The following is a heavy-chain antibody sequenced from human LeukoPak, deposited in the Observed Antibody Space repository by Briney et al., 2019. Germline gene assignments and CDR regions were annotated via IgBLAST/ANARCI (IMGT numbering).Heavy chain of an antibody. CDR1: GFSVSRYW. CDR3: ATYSGAHHKTFDD. CDR2: IKQDESEK. D-gene: IGHD1-26*01. Sequence: GGSLRLSCAASGFSVSRYWMSWVRQAPGEGLEWAANIKQDESEKDYVDSVRGRFTISRDNAKNSLYLQMNSLRAEDTALYYCATYSGAHHKTFDDWGQGTLVTVSS. J-gene: IGHJ4*02. V-gene: IGHV3-7*03.